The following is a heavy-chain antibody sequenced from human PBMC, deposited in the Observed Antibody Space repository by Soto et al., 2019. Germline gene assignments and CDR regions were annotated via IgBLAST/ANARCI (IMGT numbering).Heavy chain of an antibody. CDR3: AREGGSYDSGGYLIRGAFDI. J-gene: IGHJ3*02. V-gene: IGHV4-31*03. CDR1: GDSISRIDYY. CDR2: IYFRGNT. Sequence: QVQLQESGPGLVKPSQTLSLTCSVSGDSISRIDYYWTWIRQHPEKGLEWIGNIYFRGNTYYSPSLESRLTISVDTSKNQFSLKLTSVTAADTAVYYCAREGGSYDSGGYLIRGAFDIWDQGTMVTVSS. D-gene: IGHD3-22*01.